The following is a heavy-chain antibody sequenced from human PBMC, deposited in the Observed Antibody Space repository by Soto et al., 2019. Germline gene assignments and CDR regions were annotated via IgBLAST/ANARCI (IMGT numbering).Heavy chain of an antibody. D-gene: IGHD3-10*01. CDR1: GFPSSTYGFSTYA. Sequence: GGYLRLSCMASGFPSSTYGFSTYAMTWVRQPPGKGLEWVSVISGSGSHSYYADSVKGRFTISRDNSRNTLFLQTDSVRADDSAVYFCAKGTSSEFLLSFDDWGHGTLVTVSS. J-gene: IGHJ4*01. CDR2: ISGSGSHS. V-gene: IGHV3-23*01. CDR3: AKGTSSEFLLSFDD.